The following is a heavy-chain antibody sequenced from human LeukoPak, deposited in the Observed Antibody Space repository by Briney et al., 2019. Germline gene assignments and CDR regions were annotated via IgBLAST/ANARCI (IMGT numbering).Heavy chain of an antibody. Sequence: SETLSLTCAVYGGSFSGYYWGWIRQPPGKGLEWIGSIYYSGSTYYNPSLKSRVTISVDTSKNQFSLKLSSVTAADTAVYYCASGDMWATYAFDIWGQGTMVTVSS. CDR1: GGSFSGYY. CDR3: ASGDMWATYAFDI. D-gene: IGHD2-15*01. J-gene: IGHJ3*02. V-gene: IGHV4-34*01. CDR2: IYYSGST.